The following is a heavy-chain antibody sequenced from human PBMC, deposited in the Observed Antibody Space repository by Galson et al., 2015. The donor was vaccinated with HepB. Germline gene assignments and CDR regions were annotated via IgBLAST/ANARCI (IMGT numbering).Heavy chain of an antibody. CDR3: ARLRVPAALEPNWFDP. CDR2: IIPILGAA. J-gene: IGHJ5*02. V-gene: IGHV1-69*08. CDR1: GGTFSSYT. Sequence: SVKVSCKASGGTFSSYTISWVRQAPGQGLEWMGRIIPILGAANYAQKFQGRVTITADEFTSTAYMELSSLRSEDTAVYYCARLRVPAALEPNWFDPWGQGTLVTVSS. D-gene: IGHD2-2*01.